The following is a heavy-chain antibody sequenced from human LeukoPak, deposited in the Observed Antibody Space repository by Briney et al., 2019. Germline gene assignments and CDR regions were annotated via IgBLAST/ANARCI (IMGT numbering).Heavy chain of an antibody. J-gene: IGHJ3*02. CDR2: IYYSGST. D-gene: IGHD3-3*01. Sequence: TSETLSLTCTVSGGSTSSGNYYWSWIRQHPGKGLEWIGNIYYSGSTYYNPSLKSRVTISVDTSKNQFSLKLSSVTAADTAVYYCASTYDFWSGYYVHGAFDIWGQGTMVTASS. V-gene: IGHV4-31*03. CDR3: ASTYDFWSGYYVHGAFDI. CDR1: GGSTSSGNYY.